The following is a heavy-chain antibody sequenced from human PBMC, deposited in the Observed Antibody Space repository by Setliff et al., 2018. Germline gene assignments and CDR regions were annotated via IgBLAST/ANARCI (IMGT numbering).Heavy chain of an antibody. V-gene: IGHV5-51*01. CDR1: GYSFTSYW. CDR2: IYPGDSDT. CDR3: ARSRSNFWSGYFNWFDP. D-gene: IGHD3-3*01. J-gene: IGHJ5*02. Sequence: GESLKISCKGSGYSFTSYWIGWVRQMPGKGLEWMGIIYPGDSDTGYSPSFQGQVTISADKSISTAYLQWSSLKASDTAMYYCARSRSNFWSGYFNWFDPWGQGTLVTVSS.